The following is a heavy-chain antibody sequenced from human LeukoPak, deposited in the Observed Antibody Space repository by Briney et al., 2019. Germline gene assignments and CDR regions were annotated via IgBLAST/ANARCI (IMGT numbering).Heavy chain of an antibody. CDR3: ARGRLDPDDYPDYYFDY. Sequence: ASVKVSCKASGYTFTSYGISWVRQAPGQGLEWMGWISAYNGNTNYAQKLQGRVTMTTDTSTSTAYMELRSLRSDDTAVYYCARGRLDPDDYPDYYFDYWGQGTLVTVSS. V-gene: IGHV1-18*01. CDR1: GYTFTSYG. D-gene: IGHD5-12*01. J-gene: IGHJ4*02. CDR2: ISAYNGNT.